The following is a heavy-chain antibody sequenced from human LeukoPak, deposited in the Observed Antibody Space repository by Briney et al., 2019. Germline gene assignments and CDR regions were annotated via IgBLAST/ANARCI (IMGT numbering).Heavy chain of an antibody. CDR2: INSDGSNI. CDR1: GFTLSSYW. Sequence: AGGSLRLSCAASGFTLSSYWMHWVRHAPGEGLVWVSRINSDGSNINYADSVKGRFTISRDNAKNTLYLQMNSLRVEDTAVYYCVRSSGWPGYWGQGTMVTVSS. V-gene: IGHV3-74*01. J-gene: IGHJ4*02. CDR3: VRSSGWPGY. D-gene: IGHD6-19*01.